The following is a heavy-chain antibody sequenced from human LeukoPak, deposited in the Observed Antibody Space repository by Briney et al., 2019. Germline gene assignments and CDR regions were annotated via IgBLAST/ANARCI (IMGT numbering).Heavy chain of an antibody. CDR1: GGSFRDYY. V-gene: IGHV4-34*01. CDR3: AKAPYLSSGS. Sequence: SETLSLTCAVYGGSFRDYYWSWIRQPPGKGLEWIGEINHSGNTNYNPSLKSRVTISLDTSKNQFSLKLTSVTAADTAVYYCAKAPYLSSGSWGQGILVAVSS. D-gene: IGHD3-22*01. J-gene: IGHJ3*01. CDR2: INHSGNT.